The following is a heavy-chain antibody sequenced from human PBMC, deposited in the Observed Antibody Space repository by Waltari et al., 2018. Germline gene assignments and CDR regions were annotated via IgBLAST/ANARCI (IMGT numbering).Heavy chain of an antibody. J-gene: IGHJ4*02. CDR2: ISYDGSDE. Sequence: QVQLVESGGGVVHPGRALRLSCEAYGFTFSYHALHGVRQAPGKGLEWVAGISYDGSDEYYADSVRGRFTISRDDSKDTVNLQMNSLRPEDTAVYYCARDGPLQIQSWYSFDYWGQGTLVTVSS. V-gene: IGHV3-30*07. D-gene: IGHD5-18*01. CDR1: GFTFSYHA. CDR3: ARDGPLQIQSWYSFDY.